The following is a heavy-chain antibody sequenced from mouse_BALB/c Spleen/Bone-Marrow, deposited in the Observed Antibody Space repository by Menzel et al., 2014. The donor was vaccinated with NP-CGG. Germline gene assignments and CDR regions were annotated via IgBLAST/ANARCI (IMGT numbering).Heavy chain of an antibody. CDR3: ARGTEGSLYAMDN. V-gene: IGHV2-6-7*01. CDR1: GFSLTGYG. Sequence: QVQLQQSGPGLVAPSQSLSITCTVSGFSLTGYGVNWLRQPPGKGLEWLGMIWGDGTTDYNSALKSRLSISKDNSKSQVFLKMNSLQTDDTARYYCARGTEGSLYAMDNWGQGTSVTV. CDR2: IWGDGTT. D-gene: IGHD1-1*01. J-gene: IGHJ4*01.